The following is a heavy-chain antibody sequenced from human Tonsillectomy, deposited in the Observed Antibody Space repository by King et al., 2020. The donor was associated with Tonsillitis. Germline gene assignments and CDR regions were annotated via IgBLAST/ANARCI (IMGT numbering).Heavy chain of an antibody. CDR2: IWYDGSNK. Sequence: VQLVESGGGVVQPGRSLRLSCAASGFTFSNYGMHWVRQAPGKGLEWVAVIWYDGSNKYYGDSVKGRFTISRDNSKNKLYLHFNSLRAEDTAVYYCARGDYGDYEYYYYYYMDVWGKGTTVTVSS. CDR1: GFTFSNYG. CDR3: ARGDYGDYEYYYYYYMDV. V-gene: IGHV3-33*08. J-gene: IGHJ6*03. D-gene: IGHD4-17*01.